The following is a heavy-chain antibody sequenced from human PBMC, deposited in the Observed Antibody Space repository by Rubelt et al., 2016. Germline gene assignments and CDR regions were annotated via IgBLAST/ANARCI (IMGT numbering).Heavy chain of an antibody. D-gene: IGHD1-26*01. Sequence: QVQLQESGPGLVKPSETLSLTCTVSGASVTSSSFYWSWIRQPPGKGLEWLGSIYYTGSTYQNPSLRGRITISVDTSKNKCSRKLGSVTAAETAEYYWGSSVAVSGGGYYGMDVWGQGTTVTVSS. CDR2: IYYTGST. V-gene: IGHV4-39*01. CDR1: GASVTSSSFY. CDR3: GSSVAVSGGGYYGMDV. J-gene: IGHJ6*02.